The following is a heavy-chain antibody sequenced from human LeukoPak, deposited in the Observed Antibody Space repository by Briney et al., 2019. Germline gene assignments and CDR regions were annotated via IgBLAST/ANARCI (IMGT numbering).Heavy chain of an antibody. V-gene: IGHV3-23*01. CDR3: EKDAAGPEY. CDR1: GLTFSDYP. Sequence: GGSLRLSCAVSGLTFSDYPMAWVRQASGKGLFWVSGISAGGGSTYYADSVKGRFTISRDNSRNTLYLQMNSLSAEDTAVYYCEKDAAGPEYWGQGTLVTVSS. J-gene: IGHJ4*02. CDR2: ISAGGGST. D-gene: IGHD6-13*01.